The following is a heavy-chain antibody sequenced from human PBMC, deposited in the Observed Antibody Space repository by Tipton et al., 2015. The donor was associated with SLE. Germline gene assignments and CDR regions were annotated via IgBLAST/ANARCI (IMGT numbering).Heavy chain of an antibody. J-gene: IGHJ4*02. CDR3: ARRNSGHEFWSGSSDF. CDR2: MNPNTGHT. Sequence: QSGAEVKKPGASVKVSCKASGYSFTTYDINWVRQAPGQGLEWMGWMNPNTGHTKYAQKFQGRVSMTRTTSIGTAYMELSSLRSEDTAVYYCARRNSGHEFWSGSSDFWGQGTLVTVSP. CDR1: GYSFTTYD. V-gene: IGHV1-8*01. D-gene: IGHD3-3*01.